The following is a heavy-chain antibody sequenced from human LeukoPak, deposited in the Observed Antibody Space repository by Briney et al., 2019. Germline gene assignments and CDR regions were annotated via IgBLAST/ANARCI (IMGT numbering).Heavy chain of an antibody. CDR2: IYTSGST. V-gene: IGHV4-61*02. D-gene: IGHD3-3*01. J-gene: IGHJ5*02. CDR3: ARDSYPITIFGVSWFDP. Sequence: SETLSLTCTVSGGSISSGSYYWSWIRQPAGKGLEWIGRIYTSGSTNYSPSLKSRVTISVDTSKNQFSLKLSSVTAADTAVYYCARDSYPITIFGVSWFDPWGQGTLVTVSS. CDR1: GGSISSGSYY.